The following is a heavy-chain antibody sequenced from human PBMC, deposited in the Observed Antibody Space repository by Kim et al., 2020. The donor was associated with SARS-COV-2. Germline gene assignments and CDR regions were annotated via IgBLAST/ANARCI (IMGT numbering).Heavy chain of an antibody. V-gene: IGHV4-34*01. CDR1: GGSFSGYY. CDR3: ARTLYCTGGVCNGWFDP. Sequence: SETLSLTCAVYGGSFSGYYWSWIRQPPGKGLEWIGEINHSGSTNYNPSLKSRVTISVDTSKNQFSLKLSSVTAADTAVYYCARTLYCTGGVCNGWFDPWGQGTLVTVSS. D-gene: IGHD2-8*02. J-gene: IGHJ5*02. CDR2: INHSGST.